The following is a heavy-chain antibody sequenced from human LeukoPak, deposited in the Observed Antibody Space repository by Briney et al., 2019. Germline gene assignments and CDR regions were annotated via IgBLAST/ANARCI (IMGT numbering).Heavy chain of an antibody. D-gene: IGHD2-2*02. CDR2: TYTSGST. V-gene: IGHV4-4*07. CDR3: ARAGGVYCSSTSCYTRPLDWFDP. Sequence: SETLSLTCTVSGGSISSYYWSWIRQPAGKGLEWIGRTYTSGSTNYNPSLKSRVTMSVDTSKNQFSLKLSSVTAADTAVYYCARAGGVYCSSTSCYTRPLDWFDPWGQGTLVTVSS. CDR1: GGSISSYY. J-gene: IGHJ5*02.